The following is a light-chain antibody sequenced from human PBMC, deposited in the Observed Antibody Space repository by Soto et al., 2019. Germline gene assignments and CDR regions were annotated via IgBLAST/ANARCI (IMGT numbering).Light chain of an antibody. CDR3: SSYTRSSTVI. CDR1: SSDVGAYNY. J-gene: IGLJ2*01. CDR2: VVS. Sequence: QSVLTQPASVSGSPGQSITISCTGTSSDVGAYNYVSWYQQHPGKAPKLLIYVVSNRPSGVSDRFSGSKSGDTASLTISGLQTEDEADYYCSSYTRSSTVIFGGGTKLTVL. V-gene: IGLV2-14*01.